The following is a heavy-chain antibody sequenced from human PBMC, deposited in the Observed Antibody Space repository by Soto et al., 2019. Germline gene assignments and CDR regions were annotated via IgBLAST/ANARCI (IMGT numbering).Heavy chain of an antibody. D-gene: IGHD4-17*01. CDR3: ARDNPSPEDYGGNSGFDY. Sequence: GASVKVSCKASGGTFSSYAISWVRQAPGQGLEWMGGIIPIFGTANYAQKFQGRVTITADESTSTAYMELSSLRSEDTAVYYCARDNPSPEDYGGNSGFDYWGQGTLVTVSS. V-gene: IGHV1-69*13. CDR1: GGTFSSYA. CDR2: IIPIFGTA. J-gene: IGHJ4*02.